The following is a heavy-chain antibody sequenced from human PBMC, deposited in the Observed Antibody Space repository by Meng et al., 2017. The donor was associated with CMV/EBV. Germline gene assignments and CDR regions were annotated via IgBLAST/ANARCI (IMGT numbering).Heavy chain of an antibody. Sequence: ASGKVSCKASGYTFTSYDINWVRQATGQGLEWMGWMNPNSGNTGYAQKVQGRVTMTRNTSISTAYMELSSLRSEDTAVYYCARLLPFRYCSSTSCYTRPRYYYGMDVWGQGTTVTVSS. CDR2: MNPNSGNT. CDR1: GYTFTSYD. D-gene: IGHD2-2*02. V-gene: IGHV1-8*01. CDR3: ARLLPFRYCSSTSCYTRPRYYYGMDV. J-gene: IGHJ6*02.